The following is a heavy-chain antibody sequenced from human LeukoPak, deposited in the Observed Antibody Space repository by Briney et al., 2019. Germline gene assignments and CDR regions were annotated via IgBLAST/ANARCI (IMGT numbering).Heavy chain of an antibody. CDR1: GYTFTSYG. CDR3: ARSELYDSSGYFDY. CDR2: ISAYNGNT. Sequence: GASVKVSCKASGYTFTSYGISWVRQAPGQGLEWMGWISAYNGNTNYAQKLQGRVTMTTDTSTSTAYMELRSLRSDDTAVYYCARSELYDSSGYFDYWGQGTLVTVSS. D-gene: IGHD3-22*01. V-gene: IGHV1-18*01. J-gene: IGHJ4*02.